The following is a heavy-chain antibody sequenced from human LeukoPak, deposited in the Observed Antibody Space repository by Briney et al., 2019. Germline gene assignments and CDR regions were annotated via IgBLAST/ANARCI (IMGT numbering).Heavy chain of an antibody. CDR1: GYTFTSYG. CDR2: ISAYNGNT. D-gene: IGHD1-26*01. Sequence: ASVKVSCKASGYTFTSYGISWMRQAPGQGLEWMGWISAYNGNTNYAQKLQGRVTMTTDTSTSTAYMELRSLRSDDTAVYYCARDSAWGHRAERPFQHWGQGTLVTVSS. J-gene: IGHJ1*01. V-gene: IGHV1-18*01. CDR3: ARDSAWGHRAERPFQH.